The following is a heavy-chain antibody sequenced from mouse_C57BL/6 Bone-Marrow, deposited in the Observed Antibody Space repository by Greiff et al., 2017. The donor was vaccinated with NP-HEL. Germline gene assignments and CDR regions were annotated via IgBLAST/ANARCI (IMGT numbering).Heavy chain of an antibody. D-gene: IGHD2-12*01. Sequence: EVQLQQSGPELVKPGASVKISCKASGYTFTDYYMNWVKQSHGKSLEWIGDINPNNGGTSYNQKFKGKATLTVDKSSSTAYMELRSLTSEDSAVYYCARRRIYYSLDYWGQGTTLTVSS. CDR1: GYTFTDYY. CDR3: ARRRIYYSLDY. V-gene: IGHV1-26*01. CDR2: INPNNGGT. J-gene: IGHJ2*01.